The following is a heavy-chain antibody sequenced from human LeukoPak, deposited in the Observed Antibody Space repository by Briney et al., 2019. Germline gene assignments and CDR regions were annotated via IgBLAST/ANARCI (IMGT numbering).Heavy chain of an antibody. J-gene: IGHJ4*02. CDR2: INPSGGST. D-gene: IGHD6-13*01. CDR1: GYTFTSYY. Sequence: ASVKVSCKASGYTFTSYYMHWVRQAPGQGLEWMGIINPSGGSTSYAQKFQGRVTMTRDMSTSTVYMELSSLRSENTAVYYCAREGEGIAAALGFDYWGQGTLVTVSS. V-gene: IGHV1-46*01. CDR3: AREGEGIAAALGFDY.